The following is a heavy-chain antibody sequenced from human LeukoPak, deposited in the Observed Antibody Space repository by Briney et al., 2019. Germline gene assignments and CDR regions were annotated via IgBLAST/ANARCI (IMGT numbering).Heavy chain of an antibody. J-gene: IGHJ4*02. CDR2: IKPDGSEK. CDR1: GFTFSNYW. V-gene: IGHV3-7*01. Sequence: GGSLRLSCAASGFTFSNYWMSWVRQAPGKGLEWVATIKPDGSEKFHVDSVKGRFTISRDNAKNSLYLQMNSLRAEDTAVYYCARGSRAIDYWGQGTLVTVSS. CDR3: ARGSRAIDY. D-gene: IGHD1-26*01.